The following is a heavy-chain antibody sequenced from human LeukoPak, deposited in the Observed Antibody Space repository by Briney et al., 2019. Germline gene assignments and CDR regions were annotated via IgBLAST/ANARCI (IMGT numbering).Heavy chain of an antibody. CDR2: ISYDGSNK. V-gene: IGHV3-30*18. D-gene: IGHD3-22*01. CDR3: AKNYYYDSSGYYFDP. J-gene: IGHJ5*02. Sequence: PGGSLRLSCAASGFTFSSYGMHWVRQAPGKGLEWVAVISYDGSNKYYADSVKGRFTISRDNSKNTLYLQMNSLRAEDTAVYYCAKNYYYDSSGYYFDPWGQGTLVTVSS. CDR1: GFTFSSYG.